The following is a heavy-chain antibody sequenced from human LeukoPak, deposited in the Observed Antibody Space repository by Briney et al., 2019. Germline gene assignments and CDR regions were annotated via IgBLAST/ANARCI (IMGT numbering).Heavy chain of an antibody. V-gene: IGHV1-69*06. CDR1: GGTFSSYA. Sequence: SVKVSCKASGGTFSSYAISWARQAPGQGLEWMGGIIPIFGTANYAQKFQGRVTITADKSTSTAYMELSSLRSDDMAVYYCARVFDTYYIDVWGKGTTVTVSS. CDR3: ARVFDTYYIDV. CDR2: IIPIFGTA. J-gene: IGHJ6*03.